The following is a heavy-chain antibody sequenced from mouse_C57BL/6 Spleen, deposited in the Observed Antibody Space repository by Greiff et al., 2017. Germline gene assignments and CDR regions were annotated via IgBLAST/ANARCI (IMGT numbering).Heavy chain of an antibody. CDR1: GYTFTSYW. CDR3: ARDTTVVANVDY. V-gene: IGHV1-55*01. Sequence: QVQLKQPGAELVKPGASVKMSCKASGYTFTSYWITWVKQRPGQGLEWIGDIYPGSGSTNYNEKFKSKATLTVDTSSSTAYMQLSSLTSEDSAVYYCARDTTVVANVDYWGQGTTLTVSS. CDR2: IYPGSGST. D-gene: IGHD1-1*01. J-gene: IGHJ2*01.